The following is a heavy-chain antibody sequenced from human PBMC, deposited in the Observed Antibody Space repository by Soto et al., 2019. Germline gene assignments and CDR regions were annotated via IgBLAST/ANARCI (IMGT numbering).Heavy chain of an antibody. D-gene: IGHD3-3*01. CDR2: ISGSGGST. J-gene: IGHJ4*02. V-gene: IGHV3-23*01. Sequence: GGSLRLSCAASGFTFSSYAMSWVRQAPGKGLEWVSAISGSGGSTYYADSVKGRFTISRDNSKNTLYLQMNSLRAEDTAVYYCAKFREDYDFRSDDYWGQGTLVTVSS. CDR1: GFTFSSYA. CDR3: AKFREDYDFRSDDY.